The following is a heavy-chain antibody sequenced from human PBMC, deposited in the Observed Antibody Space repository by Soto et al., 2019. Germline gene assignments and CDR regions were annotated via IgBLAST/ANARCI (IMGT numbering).Heavy chain of an antibody. CDR3: VLGYCSSTTCHREYYYYYYAMDV. CDR1: GFTFSSYA. CDR2: ISSHGGST. J-gene: IGHJ6*02. Sequence: GGSLRLSCSASGFTFSSYAMHWVRHAPGKGLEYVSAISSHGGSTYYADSVKGRFTISRDNSKNTLYLQMSSLRAEDTAVYYCVLGYCSSTTCHREYYYYYYAMDVSGQAPTVTVSS. V-gene: IGHV3-64D*06. D-gene: IGHD2-2*02.